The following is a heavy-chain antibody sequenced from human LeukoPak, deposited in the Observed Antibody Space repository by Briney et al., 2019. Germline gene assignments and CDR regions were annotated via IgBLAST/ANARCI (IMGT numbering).Heavy chain of an antibody. CDR1: GYSISSGYY. V-gene: IGHV4-38-2*02. CDR3: ASKYTTGGFDY. D-gene: IGHD1-1*01. J-gene: IGHJ4*02. CDR2: IHKSGST. Sequence: SETLSLTCTVSGYSISSGYYWGWIRQPPGKGLEWIGSIHKSGSTYYNPSLKSRVTISVDTSKAQFSLTLTSVTAADTAVYYCASKYTTGGFDYWGQGTLVTVSS.